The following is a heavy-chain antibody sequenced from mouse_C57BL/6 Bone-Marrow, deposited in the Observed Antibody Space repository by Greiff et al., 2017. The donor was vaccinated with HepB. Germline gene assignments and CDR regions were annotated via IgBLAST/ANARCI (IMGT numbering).Heavy chain of an antibody. CDR2: IWSGGST. CDR3: ARMITYFDY. CDR1: GFSLTSYG. Sequence: QQSGPGLVQPSQSLSITCTVSGFSLTSYGVHWVRQSPGKGLEWLGVIWSGGSTDYNAAFISRLSISKDNSKSQVFFKMNSLQADDTAIYYCARMITYFDYWGQGTTLTVSS. V-gene: IGHV2-2*01. J-gene: IGHJ2*01. D-gene: IGHD2-4*01.